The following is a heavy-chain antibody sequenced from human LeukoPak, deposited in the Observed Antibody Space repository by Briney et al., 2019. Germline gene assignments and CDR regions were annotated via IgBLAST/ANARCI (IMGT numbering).Heavy chain of an antibody. Sequence: ASVKVSCKASGYTFTSYDINWVRQATGQGLEWMGWMSPNSGNTGYAQKFQGRVTITRNTSISTAYMELSSLRSEDTAVYYCARGMGIAAAGGLDYWGQGTLVTVSS. CDR2: MSPNSGNT. J-gene: IGHJ4*02. CDR3: ARGMGIAAAGGLDY. D-gene: IGHD6-13*01. V-gene: IGHV1-8*03. CDR1: GYTFTSYD.